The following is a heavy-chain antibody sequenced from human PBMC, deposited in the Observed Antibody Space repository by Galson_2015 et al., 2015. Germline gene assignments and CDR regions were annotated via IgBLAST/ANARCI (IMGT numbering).Heavy chain of an antibody. V-gene: IGHV1-69*06. CDR3: ARDPRRSDFWSGYYREVYFDY. D-gene: IGHD3-3*01. CDR1: GGTFSSYA. CDR2: IIPIFGTA. Sequence: SVKVSCKASGGTFSSYAISWVRQAPGQGLEWMGGIIPIFGTANYAQKFQGRVTITADKSTSTAYMELSSLRSEDTAVYYCARDPRRSDFWSGYYREVYFDYWGQGTLVTVSS. J-gene: IGHJ4*02.